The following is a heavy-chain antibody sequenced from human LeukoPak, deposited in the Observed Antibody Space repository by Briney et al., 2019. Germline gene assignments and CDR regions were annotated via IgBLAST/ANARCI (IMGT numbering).Heavy chain of an antibody. Sequence: ASVKVSCKASGYSFTSYYIHWVRQVPGQGLEWMGIINPSDGSTSYAQKFQGRVTMTRDTSPTTVYMELSSLRFEDTAVYYCARAAVAGTEEGVSLDYWGQGTLVTVSS. CDR3: ARAAVAGTEEGVSLDY. CDR1: GYSFTSYY. J-gene: IGHJ4*02. CDR2: INPSDGST. V-gene: IGHV1-46*01. D-gene: IGHD6-19*01.